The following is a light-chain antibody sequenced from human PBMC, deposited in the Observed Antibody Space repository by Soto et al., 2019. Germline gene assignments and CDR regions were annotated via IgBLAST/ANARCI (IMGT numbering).Light chain of an antibody. V-gene: IGKV1-39*01. CDR1: QSISGY. CDR3: QQSYGTPAT. CDR2: AAT. Sequence: DIQMTQSPSSLSASVGDRVSITCRASQSISGYLNWYQQRPGAAPKLLVFAATSLQSGVPTRFRGSGSGTVFTLTINSLRPEDFAIYYCQQSYGTPATFGQGTRLEI. J-gene: IGKJ5*01.